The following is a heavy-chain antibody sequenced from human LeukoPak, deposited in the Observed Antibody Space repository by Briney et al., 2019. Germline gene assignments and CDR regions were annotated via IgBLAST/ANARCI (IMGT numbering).Heavy chain of an antibody. CDR1: GGSISSGDYY. CDR3: ARDHGDAWSGYH. D-gene: IGHD3-3*01. V-gene: IGHV4-30-4*01. CDR2: IYHSGST. J-gene: IGHJ5*02. Sequence: PSETLSLTCTVSGGSISSGDYYWSWIRQPPGKGLEWIGYIYHSGSTYYNPSLKSRVTISVDRSKNQFSLKLSSVTAADTAVYYCARDHGDAWSGYHWGQGTLVTVSS.